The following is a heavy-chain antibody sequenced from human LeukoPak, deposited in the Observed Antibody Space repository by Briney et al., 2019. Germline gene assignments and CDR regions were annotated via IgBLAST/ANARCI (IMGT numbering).Heavy chain of an antibody. CDR3: ARRVYGTSQYY. CDR2: IYYSGIT. Sequence: PSETLSLTCAVSGGSISSGGYSWNWIRQPPGKGLEWIGYIYYSGITHYSPSLKSRVTISVDTSKNQFSLKLSSVTATDTALYYCARRVYGTSQYYWGQGTLVTVSS. CDR1: GGSISSGGYS. J-gene: IGHJ4*02. D-gene: IGHD5/OR15-5a*01. V-gene: IGHV4-30-2*03.